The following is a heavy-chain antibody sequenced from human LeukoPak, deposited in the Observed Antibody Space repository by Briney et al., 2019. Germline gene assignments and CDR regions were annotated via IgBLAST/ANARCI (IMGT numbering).Heavy chain of an antibody. V-gene: IGHV1-8*01. D-gene: IGHD4-17*01. CDR3: ARGVDYANYYYYGMDV. CDR2: MNPNSGNT. CDR1: GYTFTSYD. Sequence: KPGASVKVSCKASGYTFTSYDINWVRQATGQGLEWMGWMNPNSGNTGYAQKFQGRVTMTRNTSISTAYMELSSLRSEDTAVYYCARGVDYANYYYYGMDVWGQGTTVTVSS. J-gene: IGHJ6*02.